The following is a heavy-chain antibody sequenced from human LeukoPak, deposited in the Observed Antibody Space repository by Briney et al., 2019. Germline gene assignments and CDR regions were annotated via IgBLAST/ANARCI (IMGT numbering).Heavy chain of an antibody. Sequence: GGSLRLSCAASGFTFSSYAMNWVRQAPGKGLEWVSAISGSGGGTYYADSVKGRFTISRDNSKNTLYLQMNSLGAENTAVYYCAKDRWQLAPDYYYMDVWGKGTTVTVSS. D-gene: IGHD2-15*01. J-gene: IGHJ6*03. V-gene: IGHV3-23*01. CDR3: AKDRWQLAPDYYYMDV. CDR2: ISGSGGGT. CDR1: GFTFSSYA.